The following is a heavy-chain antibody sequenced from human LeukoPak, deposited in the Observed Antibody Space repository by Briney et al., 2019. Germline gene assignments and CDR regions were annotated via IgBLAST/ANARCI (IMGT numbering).Heavy chain of an antibody. V-gene: IGHV1-2*02. CDR1: GYTFTGYY. D-gene: IGHD1-20*01. J-gene: IGHJ4*02. Sequence: AASVKVSCKASGYTFTGYYMHWVRQAPGRGLEWMGWINPNSGGTNYAQKFQGRVTMTRDTSISTAYMELSRLRSDDTAVYYCARDRGVTGILDYWGQGTLVTVSS. CDR2: INPNSGGT. CDR3: ARDRGVTGILDY.